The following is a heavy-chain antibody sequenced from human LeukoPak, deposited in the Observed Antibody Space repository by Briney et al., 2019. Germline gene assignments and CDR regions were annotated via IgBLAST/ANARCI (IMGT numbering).Heavy chain of an antibody. V-gene: IGHV1-3*01. J-gene: IGHJ4*02. CDR3: ARGGSYRWFDY. CDR1: GYTFTSYA. Sequence: ALVKVSCKASGYTFTSYAMHWVRQAPGQRLEWMGWINAGNGNTKYSQKFQGRVTITRDTSASTAYMELSSLRSEDTAVYYCARGGSYRWFDYWGQGTLVTVSS. D-gene: IGHD1-26*01. CDR2: INAGNGNT.